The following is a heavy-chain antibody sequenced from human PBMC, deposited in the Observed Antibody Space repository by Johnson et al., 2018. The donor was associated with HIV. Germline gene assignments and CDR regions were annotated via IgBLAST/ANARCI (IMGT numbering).Heavy chain of an antibody. CDR3: AKDRHDYGDLDAFDI. CDR1: GFTFDDYG. Sequence: VQLVESGGGVVRPGGSLRLSCAASGFTFDDYGMSWVRQAPGKGLEWVSGINWNGGSTGYADSVKGRFTISRDNATNSLYLQMNRLRAEDTALYYCAKDRHDYGDLDAFDIWGQGTMVTVSS. CDR2: INWNGGST. V-gene: IGHV3-20*04. J-gene: IGHJ3*02. D-gene: IGHD4-17*01.